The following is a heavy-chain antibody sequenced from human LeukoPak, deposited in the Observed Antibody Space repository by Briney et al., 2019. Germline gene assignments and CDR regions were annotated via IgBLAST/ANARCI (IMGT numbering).Heavy chain of an antibody. D-gene: IGHD3-9*01. Sequence: GGSLRLSCVGSSGHMFDDYGMHWVRQAPGKGLEWVAGISSSSESIGYEASVKGRFTISRDNAQNSVYLQMNSLRVEDTALYYCAKGNPDWSIGYWGQGTLVTVSA. CDR1: GHMFDDYG. CDR2: ISSSSESI. J-gene: IGHJ4*02. CDR3: AKGNPDWSIGY. V-gene: IGHV3-9*01.